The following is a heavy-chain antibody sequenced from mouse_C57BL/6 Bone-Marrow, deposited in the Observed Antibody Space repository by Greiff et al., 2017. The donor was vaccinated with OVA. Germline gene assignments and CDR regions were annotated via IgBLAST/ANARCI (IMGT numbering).Heavy chain of an antibody. V-gene: IGHV5-15*01. J-gene: IGHJ3*01. CDR1: GFTFSDYG. Sequence: EVKLMESGGGLVQPGGSLKLSCAASGFTFSDYGMAWVRQAPRKGPEWVAFISNLAYSIYYADTVTGRFTISRWNAKNTLYLEMSSLRSEDTAMYYCARQEDLAWFAYWGQGTLVTVSA. CDR2: ISNLAYSI. CDR3: ARQEDLAWFAY.